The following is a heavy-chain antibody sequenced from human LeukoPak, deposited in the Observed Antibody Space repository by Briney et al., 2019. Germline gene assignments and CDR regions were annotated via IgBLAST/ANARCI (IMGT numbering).Heavy chain of an antibody. D-gene: IGHD5-18*01. V-gene: IGHV4-4*07. CDR3: ARSKLGYSYGTPFDY. Sequence: PSETLSLTCTVPGGSISSYYWSWIRQPAGKGLEWIGRIYTSGSTNYNPSLKSRVTISVDTSKNQFSLKLGSVTAADTAVYYCARSKLGYSYGTPFDYWGQGTLVTVSS. CDR2: IYTSGST. J-gene: IGHJ4*02. CDR1: GGSISSYY.